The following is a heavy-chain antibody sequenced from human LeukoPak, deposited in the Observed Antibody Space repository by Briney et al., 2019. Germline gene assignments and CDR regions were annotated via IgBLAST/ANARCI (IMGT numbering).Heavy chain of an antibody. V-gene: IGHV1-69*13. CDR2: IIPIFGTA. Sequence: SVKVSCKASGGTFSSYAISWVRQAPGQGLEWMGGIIPIFGTANYAQKFQGRVTITADESTSTAYMELSSLRSEDTAAYYCAREGSYYDSSGYYVVGGLDYWGQGTLVTVSS. CDR3: AREGSYYDSSGYYVVGGLDY. J-gene: IGHJ4*02. CDR1: GGTFSSYA. D-gene: IGHD3-22*01.